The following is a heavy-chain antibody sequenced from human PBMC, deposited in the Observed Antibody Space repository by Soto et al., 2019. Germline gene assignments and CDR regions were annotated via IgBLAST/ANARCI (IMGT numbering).Heavy chain of an antibody. CDR1: GFRFSSYS. Sequence: GGSLRLSCAASGFRFSSYSMSWVRQTPGKGLEWVAAITATGDRTYYADSVTGRFTISRDNSKKTHYLQVTSLRAEDTAMYYCATMNGYFEYWGQGTPVTVSS. CDR2: ITATGDRT. J-gene: IGHJ4*02. V-gene: IGHV3-23*01. D-gene: IGHD3-22*01. CDR3: ATMNGYFEY.